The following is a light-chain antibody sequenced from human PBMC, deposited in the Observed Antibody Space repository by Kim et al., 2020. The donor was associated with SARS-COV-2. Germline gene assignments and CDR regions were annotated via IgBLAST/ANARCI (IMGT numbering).Light chain of an antibody. CDR1: KLVNKY. CDR2: QDT. CDR3: QAWDTSRGV. J-gene: IGLJ2*01. V-gene: IGLV3-1*01. Sequence: SYELTQPPSVSVSPGQTASITCSGDKLVNKYACWYQQKPGQSPVLVIYQDTKRPSGIPERFSGSTSGNTATLTISGTQALDEADYYGQAWDTSRGVFGGGTQLTVL.